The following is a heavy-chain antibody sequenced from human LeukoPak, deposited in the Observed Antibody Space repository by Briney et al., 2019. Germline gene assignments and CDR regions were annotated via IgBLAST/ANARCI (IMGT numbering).Heavy chain of an antibody. J-gene: IGHJ3*01. V-gene: IGHV3-23*01. Sequence: GGSLRLSCTGSGFTFSNYAVMWVRQAPGQGLEWVAAIRSSGAPRYADSVTARCASSRVTSNDTMYLQMNSLISQETAEYFCVRDPSPEYLRAFEFWGRGTVVIVSS. CDR3: VRDPSPEYLRAFEF. CDR1: GFTFSNYA. CDR2: IRSSGAP. D-gene: IGHD2-2*01.